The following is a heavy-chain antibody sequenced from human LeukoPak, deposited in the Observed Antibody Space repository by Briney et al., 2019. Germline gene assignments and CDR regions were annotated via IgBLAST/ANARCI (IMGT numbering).Heavy chain of an antibody. CDR1: GYTFTNYG. CDR2: ISAYNGNA. CDR3: ARDRHYYGSGSYTFEFDP. J-gene: IGHJ5*02. Sequence: ASVKVSCKASGYTFTNYGINWVRQAPGQGLEWMGWISAYNGNANYAQKLQGRVTMTTDTSTSTAYMELRSLRSDDTAVYYCARDRHYYGSGSYTFEFDPWGQGTLVAVSS. V-gene: IGHV1-18*01. D-gene: IGHD3-10*01.